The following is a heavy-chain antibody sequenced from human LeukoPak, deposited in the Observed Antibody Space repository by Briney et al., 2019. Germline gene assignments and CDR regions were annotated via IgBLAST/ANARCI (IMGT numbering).Heavy chain of an antibody. Sequence: GGSLRLSCAASGFTFSSYGMHWVRQAPGKRLEWVAFIRYDGSNQYYADSVKGRFTISRDNAKNTLYLQMNSLRAEDTAVYYCANSGVFPHNPLDYWGQGTLVTVPS. CDR1: GFTFSSYG. D-gene: IGHD6-19*01. CDR3: ANSGVFPHNPLDY. J-gene: IGHJ4*02. CDR2: IRYDGSNQ. V-gene: IGHV3-30*02.